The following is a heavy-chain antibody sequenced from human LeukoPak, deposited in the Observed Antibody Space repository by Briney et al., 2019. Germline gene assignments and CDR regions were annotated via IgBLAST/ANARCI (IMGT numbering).Heavy chain of an antibody. CDR3: ARDYLVGAPLDA. Sequence: PSDTLSLTCTVSIVSITNYYWAWIRQPAGKGLEGIGRMYISWSTNYNPSLKSRVSISIDKTNNQFSMKLRSVSAADTAVYYCARDYLVGAPLDAWGQGTLVTVSS. D-gene: IGHD1-26*01. CDR1: IVSITNYY. CDR2: MYISWST. J-gene: IGHJ5*02. V-gene: IGHV4-4*07.